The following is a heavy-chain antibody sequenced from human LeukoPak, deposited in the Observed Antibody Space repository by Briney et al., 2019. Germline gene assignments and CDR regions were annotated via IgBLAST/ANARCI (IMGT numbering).Heavy chain of an antibody. CDR2: IIHIFGTA. J-gene: IGHJ6*03. Sequence: ASVKVSCKASGGTFSSYAISWVRQAPGQGLEWMGGIIHIFGTANYAQKFQGRVTITADESTSTAYMELSSLRSEDTAVYYCARVGGCGLSGCYTFYYYYYMDVWGKGTTVTVSS. CDR3: ARVGGCGLSGCYTFYYYYYMDV. D-gene: IGHD2-2*02. CDR1: GGTFSSYA. V-gene: IGHV1-69*13.